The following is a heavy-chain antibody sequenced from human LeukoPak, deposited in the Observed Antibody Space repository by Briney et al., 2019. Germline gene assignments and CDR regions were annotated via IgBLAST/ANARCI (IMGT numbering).Heavy chain of an antibody. CDR3: ASGGGEYSYGYVNFDY. CDR1: GGTFSSYA. CDR2: IIPIFGTA. D-gene: IGHD5-18*01. Sequence: GASVKVSCKASGGTFSSYAISWVRQAPGQGLEWMGGIIPIFGTANYARKFQGRVTITADKSTSTAYMELSSLRSEDTAVYYCASGGGEYSYGYVNFDYWGQGTLVTVSS. J-gene: IGHJ4*02. V-gene: IGHV1-69*06.